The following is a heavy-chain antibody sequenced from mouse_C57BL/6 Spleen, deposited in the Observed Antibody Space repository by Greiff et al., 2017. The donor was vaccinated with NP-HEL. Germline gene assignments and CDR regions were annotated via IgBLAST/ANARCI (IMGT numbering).Heavy chain of an antibody. V-gene: IGHV1-69*01. CDR1: GYTFTSYW. J-gene: IGHJ2*01. CDR2: IDPSDSYT. CDR3: ARNYDGSSLYFDY. Sequence: VQLQQSGAELVMPGASVKLSCKASGYTFTSYWMHWVKQRPGQGLEWIGEIDPSDSYTNYNQKFKGKSTLTVDKSSSTAYMQLSSLTSEDSAVYYCARNYDGSSLYFDYWGQGTTLTVSS. D-gene: IGHD1-1*01.